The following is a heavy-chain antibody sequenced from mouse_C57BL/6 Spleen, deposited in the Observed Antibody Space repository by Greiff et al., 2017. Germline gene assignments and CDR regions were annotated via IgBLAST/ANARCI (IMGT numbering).Heavy chain of an antibody. J-gene: IGHJ4*01. Sequence: QVQLQQPGAELVKPGASVKLSCKASGYPFTSYWLHWVKQRPGQGLEWIGMIHPNSGSTNYTEKFKSKATLTVDKSSSPAYMQLSSLTSEDSAVYYCARSLITTIIATRGMDYWGQGTSVTVSS. CDR2: IHPNSGST. CDR3: ARSLITTIIATRGMDY. V-gene: IGHV1-64*01. D-gene: IGHD1-1*01. CDR1: GYPFTSYW.